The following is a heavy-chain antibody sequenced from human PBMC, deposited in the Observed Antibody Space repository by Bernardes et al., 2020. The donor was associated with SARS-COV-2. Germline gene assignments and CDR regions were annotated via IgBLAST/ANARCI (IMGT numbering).Heavy chain of an antibody. Sequence: ASVKVSCKASGYTFIDYYIHWVRQAPGQGLEWMGWINPNSGGTNYAQKFQGWVTMTRDTSISTAYMELSRLRSDDTAVYYCARGHPYELPAFDYWGQGTLVTVST. J-gene: IGHJ4*02. D-gene: IGHD3-16*01. CDR1: GYTFIDYY. CDR3: ARGHPYELPAFDY. CDR2: INPNSGGT. V-gene: IGHV1-2*04.